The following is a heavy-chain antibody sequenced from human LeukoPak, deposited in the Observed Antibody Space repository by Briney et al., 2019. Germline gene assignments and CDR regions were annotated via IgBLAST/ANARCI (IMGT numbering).Heavy chain of an antibody. D-gene: IGHD5-12*01. J-gene: IGHJ4*02. Sequence: PGGSLRLSCVVSGFTVSNNYMSWVRQAPRKGLEWVSLIYSGGSTYYADSVKGRFTISRDNSKNTVYLQMNSLRAEDTAMYYCARLGDSGYDYGDSWGQGTLVTVSS. V-gene: IGHV3-53*01. CDR3: ARLGDSGYDYGDS. CDR2: IYSGGST. CDR1: GFTVSNNY.